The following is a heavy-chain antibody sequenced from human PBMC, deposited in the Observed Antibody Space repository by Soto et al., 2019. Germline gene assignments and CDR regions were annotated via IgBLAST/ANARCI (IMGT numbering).Heavy chain of an antibody. CDR2: ISGSGGST. CDR1: GFTFSSDA. D-gene: IGHD6-19*01. CDR3: SKDQIAVAKYYFDY. J-gene: IGHJ4*02. V-gene: IGHV3-23*01. Sequence: EVQRLESGGGLVQPGGSLILACAASGFTFSSDAMSWVRQAPGKGLEWVSAISGSGGSTYYADSVKGRFTIARDNSKNTMYLQMNSLRAEDTAVYYCSKDQIAVAKYYFDYWGQGTLVTVSS.